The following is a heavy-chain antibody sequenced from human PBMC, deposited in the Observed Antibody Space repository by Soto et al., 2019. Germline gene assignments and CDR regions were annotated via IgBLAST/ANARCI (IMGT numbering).Heavy chain of an antibody. D-gene: IGHD3-22*01. J-gene: IGHJ3*02. V-gene: IGHV4-59*01. CDR2: IYYSGST. Sequence: QVQLQESGPGLVKPSETLSLTCTVSGGSISSYYWSWIRQPPGKGLEWIGYIYYSGSTNYNPSLKSRVTISVDKSKNQFSLKLSSVTAADTAVYYCASEYRYDSSVYYLDAFDIWGKGTMVTVSS. CDR1: GGSISSYY. CDR3: ASEYRYDSSVYYLDAFDI.